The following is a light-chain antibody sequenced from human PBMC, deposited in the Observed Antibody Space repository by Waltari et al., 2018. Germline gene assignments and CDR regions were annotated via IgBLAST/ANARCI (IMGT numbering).Light chain of an antibody. J-gene: IGKJ2*01. CDR2: DAF. CDR3: QHYINWPHT. V-gene: IGKV3-15*01. CDR1: RSIRSY. Sequence: EIVMTQSPATLSVSPGERVTLSCRASRSIRSYLVWYQQKPGQAPRLLIYDAFTGATGIPARFSGSGSGTEFTLTISSLQSEDFAVYYCQHYINWPHTFGQGTKLEIK.